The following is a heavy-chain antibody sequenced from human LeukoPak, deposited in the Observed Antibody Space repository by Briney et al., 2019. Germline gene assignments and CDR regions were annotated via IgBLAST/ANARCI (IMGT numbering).Heavy chain of an antibody. V-gene: IGHV1-3*03. D-gene: IGHD5-18*01. CDR1: GYTFTSYA. CDR2: INAGNGNT. Sequence: GASVKVSCKASGYTFTSYAMHWVRQAPGQRLEWMGWINAGNGNTKYSQEFQGRVTITRDTSASTAYMELSSLRSEDMAVYYCARGVDSYGEYFDYWGQGTLVTVSS. J-gene: IGHJ4*02. CDR3: ARGVDSYGEYFDY.